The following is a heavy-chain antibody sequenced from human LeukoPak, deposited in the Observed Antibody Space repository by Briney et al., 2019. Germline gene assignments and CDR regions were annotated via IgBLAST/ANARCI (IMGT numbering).Heavy chain of an antibody. CDR3: ARVTSWQLLDY. V-gene: IGHV4-39*07. Sequence: GSLRLSCAASGFSFSGSSMNWVRQPPGKGLEWIGSIYYSGSTYYNPSLKSRVTISVDTSKNQFSLKLSSVTAADTAVYYCARVTSWQLLDYWGQGTLVTVSS. CDR1: GFSFSGSS. J-gene: IGHJ4*02. CDR2: IYYSGST. D-gene: IGHD6-13*01.